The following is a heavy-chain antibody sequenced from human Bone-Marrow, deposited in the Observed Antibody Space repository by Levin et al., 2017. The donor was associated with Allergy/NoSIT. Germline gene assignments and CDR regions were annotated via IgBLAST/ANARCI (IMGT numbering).Heavy chain of an antibody. J-gene: IGHJ6*02. CDR3: VRDPGGYRNGHQYYWIAMDV. CDR1: GYTFTDYG. Sequence: GESLKISCKTSGYTFTDYGISWVRQAPGQGLEWMGWISAQNGKTDYAQKFQGRVTMTTETSTNTVFVELRSLRSDDTAVYYCVRDPGGYRNGHQYYWIAMDVWGQGTTVTVSS. CDR2: ISAQNGKT. V-gene: IGHV1-18*01. D-gene: IGHD5-18*01.